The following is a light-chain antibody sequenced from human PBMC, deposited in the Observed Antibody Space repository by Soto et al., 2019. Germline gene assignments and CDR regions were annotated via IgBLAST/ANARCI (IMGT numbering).Light chain of an antibody. CDR1: KLGDKY. J-gene: IGLJ2*01. CDR3: QAWDSSTAV. CDR2: QDS. V-gene: IGLV3-1*01. Sequence: SYELTQPPSVSVSPGQTASITCSGDKLGDKYACWYQQKPGQSPVLVIYQDSKRPSRIPERVSGSNSGNTATLTISGTQARDEADYYCQAWDSSTAVFGGGTKLTVL.